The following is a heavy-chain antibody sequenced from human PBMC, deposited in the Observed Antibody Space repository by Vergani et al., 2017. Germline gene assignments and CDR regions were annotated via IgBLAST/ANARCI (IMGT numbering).Heavy chain of an antibody. CDR1: GGSFSSYY. CDR2: IYYSGST. D-gene: IGHD6-13*01. CDR3: ARDAPRIAAAGSDYYYYGMDV. Sequence: QVQLQESGPGLVKPSETLSLTCTVSGGSFSSYYWSWIRQPPGKGLEWIGYIYYSGSTNYNPSLKSRVTISVDTSKNQFSLKLSSVTAADTAVYYCARDAPRIAAAGSDYYYYGMDVWGQGTTVTVSS. V-gene: IGHV4-59*01. J-gene: IGHJ6*02.